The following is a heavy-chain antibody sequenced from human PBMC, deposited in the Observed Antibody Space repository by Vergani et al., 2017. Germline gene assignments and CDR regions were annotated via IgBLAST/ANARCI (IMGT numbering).Heavy chain of an antibody. D-gene: IGHD2-2*01. CDR3: ARGTYCSSTSCYDAFDI. CDR1: GGSFSGYY. V-gene: IGHV4-34*01. CDR2: INHSGST. Sequence: QVQLQQWGAGLLKPSETLSLTCAVYGGSFSGYYWSWIRQPPGKGLEWIGEINHSGSTNYNPSLKSRVTIAVDTSKNQFSLKLSSVTAADTAVYYCARGTYCSSTSCYDAFDIWGQGTMVTVSS. J-gene: IGHJ3*02.